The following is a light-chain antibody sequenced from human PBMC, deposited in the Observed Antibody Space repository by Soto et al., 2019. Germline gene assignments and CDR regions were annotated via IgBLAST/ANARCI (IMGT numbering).Light chain of an antibody. CDR1: EGIRSS. V-gene: IGKV1D-13*01. CDR2: DAS. CDR3: QQFNNFPPT. J-gene: IGKJ3*01. Sequence: GDTVTITCRASEGIRSSLAWYQQRPGTGPKLLIYDASTLDAGAPSRFSGSGSGTDFALTIWSLQPEDFATYYCQQFNNFPPTFGPGTKVDFK.